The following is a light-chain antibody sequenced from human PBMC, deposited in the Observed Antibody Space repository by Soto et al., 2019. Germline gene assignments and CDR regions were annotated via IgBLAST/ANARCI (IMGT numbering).Light chain of an antibody. Sequence: DIQMTQSPSSLSASVGDRVTITCRTSQSISYYLNWYQQKPGKAPNLLIYAASSLQSGVPSRFSGSRSGTDFTLTISSLQPEDFGTYYCQQSYSIPKTFGPGTRVDIK. V-gene: IGKV1-39*01. CDR2: AAS. CDR1: QSISYY. J-gene: IGKJ3*01. CDR3: QQSYSIPKT.